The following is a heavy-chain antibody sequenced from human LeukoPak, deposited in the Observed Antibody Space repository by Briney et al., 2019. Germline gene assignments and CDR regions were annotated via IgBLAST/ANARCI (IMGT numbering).Heavy chain of an antibody. D-gene: IGHD3-3*01. V-gene: IGHV3-66*01. CDR2: IYSGGST. J-gene: IGHJ6*02. Sequence: GGSLRLSCAASGFTVSSNYMSWVRQAPGKGLEWVSVIYSGGSTYYADSVKGRFTISRDNSKNTLYLQMNSLRAEDTAVYYCARVPDRDDFWSGYYYGMDVWGQGTTVTVSS. CDR1: GFTVSSNY. CDR3: ARVPDRDDFWSGYYYGMDV.